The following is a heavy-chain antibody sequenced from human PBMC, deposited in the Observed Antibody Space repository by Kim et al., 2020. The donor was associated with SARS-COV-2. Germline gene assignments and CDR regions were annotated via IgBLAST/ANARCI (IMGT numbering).Heavy chain of an antibody. V-gene: IGHV4-39*01. J-gene: IGHJ2*01. D-gene: IGHD3-22*01. CDR2: IYYSGST. Sequence: SETLSLTCTVSGGSISSSSYYWGWIRQPPGKGLEWIGSIYYSGSTYYNPSLKSRVTISVDTSKNQFSLKLSSVTAADTAVYYCARRIYDSSLRDHWYFDLWGRGTLVTVSS. CDR1: GGSISSSSYY. CDR3: ARRIYDSSLRDHWYFDL.